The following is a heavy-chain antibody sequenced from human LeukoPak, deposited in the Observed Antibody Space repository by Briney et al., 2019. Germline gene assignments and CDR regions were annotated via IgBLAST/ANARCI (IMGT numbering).Heavy chain of an antibody. D-gene: IGHD5-24*01. CDR2: IRPNSGGI. J-gene: IGHJ4*02. Sequence: GASVKVFCKASGYTLTDHHLIWVRQAPGQGLEWMGWIRPNSGGIKYAQEFQGRVTMHRDTSISTDYMELTSLTSDDTAIYYCARDPVDGYSHYDFWGQGTLVTVSS. CDR3: ARDPVDGYSHYDF. CDR1: GYTLTDHH. V-gene: IGHV1-2*02.